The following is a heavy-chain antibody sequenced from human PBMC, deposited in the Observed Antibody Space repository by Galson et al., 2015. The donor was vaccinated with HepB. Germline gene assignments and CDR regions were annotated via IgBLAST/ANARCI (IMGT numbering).Heavy chain of an antibody. CDR1: GGSISSSSYY. CDR3: ARTVVPAAIFGLADAFDI. D-gene: IGHD2-2*02. J-gene: IGHJ3*02. V-gene: IGHV4-39*07. CDR2: IYYSGST. Sequence: ETLSLTCTVSGGSISSSSYYWGWIRQPPGKGLEWIGSIYYSGSTYYNPSLKSRVTISVDTSKNQFSLKLSSVTAADTAVYYCARTVVPAAIFGLADAFDIWGQGTMVTVSS.